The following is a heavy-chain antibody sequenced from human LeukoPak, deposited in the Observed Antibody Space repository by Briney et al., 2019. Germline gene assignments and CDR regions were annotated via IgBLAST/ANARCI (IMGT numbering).Heavy chain of an antibody. CDR1: GYTFTSYG. CDR2: ISAYNGNT. V-gene: IGHV1-18*01. J-gene: IGHJ6*03. Sequence: ASVKVSCKASGYTFTSYGISWVRQAPGQGLEWMGWISAYNGNTNYAQKLQGRVTITADKSTSTAYMELSSLRSEDTAVYYCARMGGDSSENYYYYYMDVWGKGTTVTVSS. D-gene: IGHD2-21*02. CDR3: ARMGGDSSENYYYYYMDV.